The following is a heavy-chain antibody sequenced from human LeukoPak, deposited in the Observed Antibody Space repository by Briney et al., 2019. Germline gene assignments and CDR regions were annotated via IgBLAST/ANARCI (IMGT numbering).Heavy chain of an antibody. J-gene: IGHJ4*02. V-gene: IGHV1-46*01. CDR3: ARWERWLQYFDC. CDR2: INPSGGST. D-gene: IGHD5-24*01. Sequence: ASVKVSCKASGYTFTSYYMHWVRQAPGQGLEWMGIINPSGGSTSYAQKFQGRVTMTRDMSTSTVYMELSSLRSEDTAVYYCARWERWLQYFDCWGQGTLVTVSS. CDR1: GYTFTSYY.